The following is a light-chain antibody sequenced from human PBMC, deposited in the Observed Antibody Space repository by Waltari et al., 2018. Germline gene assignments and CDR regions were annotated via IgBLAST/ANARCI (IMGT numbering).Light chain of an antibody. Sequence: QSALTQPASVSGSPGQSITISCTGTSSDVGGYNYVSWYQQHPDKAPHLMIYDVNNRASWVSYRFSGSKSATTASLTISGLQAEDEADYYCSSYTSSSTLFGGGTKLTVL. J-gene: IGLJ2*01. CDR3: SSYTSSSTL. V-gene: IGLV2-14*03. CDR1: SSDVGGYNY. CDR2: DVN.